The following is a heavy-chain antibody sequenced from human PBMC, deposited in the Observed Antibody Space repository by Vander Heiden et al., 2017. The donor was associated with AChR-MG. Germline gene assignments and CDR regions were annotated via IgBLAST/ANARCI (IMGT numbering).Heavy chain of an antibody. CDR2: ISSSGSTI. Sequence: EVPLVESGGGLVQPGGSLRLSCAASGFTSSSYDMNWVRQAPGKGLEWVSYISSSGSTIYYADSVKGRFTISRDNAKNSLYLQMNSLRAEDTAVYYCAREPQDYDILTGYFDYWGQGTLVTVSS. V-gene: IGHV3-48*03. CDR1: GFTSSSYD. D-gene: IGHD3-9*01. J-gene: IGHJ4*02. CDR3: AREPQDYDILTGYFDY.